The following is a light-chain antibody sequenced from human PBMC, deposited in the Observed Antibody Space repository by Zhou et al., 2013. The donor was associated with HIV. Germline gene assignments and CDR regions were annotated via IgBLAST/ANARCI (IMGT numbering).Light chain of an antibody. J-gene: IGKJ1*01. V-gene: IGKV3-20*01. CDR3: QQYGDSPRT. CDR2: GAS. Sequence: EIVLTQSPGTLSLSPGERATLSCRASQRVSASYLAWYQQKPGQSPRLLIHGASNRATGIPDRFSGSGSGTDFTLTITRLEPEDFAVYFCQQYGDSPRTFGPGTKVEIK. CDR1: QRVSASY.